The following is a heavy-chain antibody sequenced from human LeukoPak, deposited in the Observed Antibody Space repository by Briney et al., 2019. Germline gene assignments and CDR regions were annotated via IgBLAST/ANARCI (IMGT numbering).Heavy chain of an antibody. CDR1: GDSVTSTY. Sequence: SETLSLTCFVSGDSVTSTYWSWIRQPPGKGLEWIAYGHHSESSNYNPSFRSRVIIPVDTSRNQFSLRLSSVTAADTAIYYCARESAGSLHDSTAAFHYWGQGILVIVSS. CDR3: ARESAGSLHDSTAAFHY. J-gene: IGHJ4*02. D-gene: IGHD2-8*02. CDR2: GHHSESS. V-gene: IGHV4-59*02.